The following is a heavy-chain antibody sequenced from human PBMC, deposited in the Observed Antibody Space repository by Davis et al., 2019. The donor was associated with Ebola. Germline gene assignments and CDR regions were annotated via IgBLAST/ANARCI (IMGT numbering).Heavy chain of an antibody. CDR1: GFTFSNYA. Sequence: PGGSLRLSCAASGFTFSNYAMHWVRQAPGKGLEWVAVVSHSEREKFYADSVKGRFIISRDNSENTLYLRMNSLTADDTAVYFCARAVFHEVLDSWGQGTPVTVSS. V-gene: IGHV3-30*04. CDR3: ARAVFHEVLDS. CDR2: VSHSEREK. J-gene: IGHJ4*02. D-gene: IGHD3-3*01.